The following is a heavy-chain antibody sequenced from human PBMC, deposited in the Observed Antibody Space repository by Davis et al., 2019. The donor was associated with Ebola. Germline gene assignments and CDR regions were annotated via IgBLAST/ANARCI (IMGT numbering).Heavy chain of an antibody. J-gene: IGHJ4*02. V-gene: IGHV3-48*02. Sequence: PGGSLRLSCAASGFVFSDFSMNWVRQAPGKGLEWITYITKGSDAIHYADSVKGRFTVSRDHAKNSGFLQMSSLRYEDSAVYYCARDLFFAFDFWSQGVHVSVSS. CDR2: ITKGSDAI. D-gene: IGHD3/OR15-3a*01. CDR1: GFVFSDFS. CDR3: ARDLFFAFDF.